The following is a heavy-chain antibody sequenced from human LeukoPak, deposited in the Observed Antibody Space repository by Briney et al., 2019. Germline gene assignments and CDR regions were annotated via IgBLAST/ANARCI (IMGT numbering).Heavy chain of an antibody. Sequence: SETLSLTCAVSGYSIINDYYWGWIRQPPGKGLEWIGSIYHSGNTYYNPSLKSRVTISLDTSKNQFSLKLSSVTAADTAVYYCARDIAYGGYGYGYPFDYWGQEPWSPSPQ. CDR3: ARDIAYGGYGYGYPFDY. V-gene: IGHV4-38-2*02. CDR2: IYHSGNT. D-gene: IGHD5-18*01. CDR1: GYSIINDYY. J-gene: IGHJ4*01.